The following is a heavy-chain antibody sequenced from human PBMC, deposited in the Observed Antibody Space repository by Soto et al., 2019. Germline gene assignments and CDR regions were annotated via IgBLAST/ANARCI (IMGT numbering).Heavy chain of an antibody. CDR3: ASRHYGSGIFSGY. V-gene: IGHV3-21*01. CDR2: ISSSSSYI. CDR1: GFTFSSYS. D-gene: IGHD3-10*01. Sequence: PGGSLRLSCAASGFTFSSYSMNWVRQAPGKGLEWVSSISSSSSYIYYADSVKGRFTISRDNAKNSLYLQMNSLRAEDTAVYYCASRHYGSGIFSGYWGQGTLVTVSS. J-gene: IGHJ4*02.